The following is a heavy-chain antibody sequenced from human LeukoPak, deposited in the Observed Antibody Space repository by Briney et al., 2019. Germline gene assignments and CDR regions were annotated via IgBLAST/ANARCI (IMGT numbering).Heavy chain of an antibody. CDR3: ARGLSSGWYSDY. CDR1: GYTFTSYD. CDR2: MNPNSGNT. J-gene: IGHJ4*02. V-gene: IGHV1-8*01. Sequence: GASVKVSCKASGYTFTSYDINWVRQATGQGLEWMGWMNPNSGNTGYAQKFQGRVTMTRNTSISTAYMELCSLRSEDTAVYYCARGLSSGWYSDYWGQGTLVTVSS. D-gene: IGHD6-19*01.